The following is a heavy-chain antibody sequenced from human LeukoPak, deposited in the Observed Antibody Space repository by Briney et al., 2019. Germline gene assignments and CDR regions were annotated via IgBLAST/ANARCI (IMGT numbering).Heavy chain of an antibody. Sequence: GGSLRLSCAASGFTFSDYYMSWIRQAPGKGLEWVSYISISGSTIYYADSVKGRFTISRDNAKNSLYLQMNSLRAEDTAVYYRARAQGDGYDDAFDIWGQGTMVTVSS. CDR3: ARAQGDGYDDAFDI. D-gene: IGHD5-24*01. CDR2: ISISGSTI. V-gene: IGHV3-11*01. J-gene: IGHJ3*02. CDR1: GFTFSDYY.